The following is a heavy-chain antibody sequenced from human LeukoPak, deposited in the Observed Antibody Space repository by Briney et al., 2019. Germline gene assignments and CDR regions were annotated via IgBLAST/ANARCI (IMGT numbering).Heavy chain of an antibody. CDR3: ARLGGSPPYFDY. D-gene: IGHD3-16*01. V-gene: IGHV3-73*01. J-gene: IGHJ4*02. CDR1: GFSFSGSA. Sequence: GGSLRLSCAASGFSFSGSAIHWVRQASGKGLEWVGHIRRKGNDYATAYTASVKGRFTISRDDSKNAAFLQMDSLKTEDTAVYFCARLGGSPPYFDYWGQGSLVTVSS. CDR2: IRRKGNDYAT.